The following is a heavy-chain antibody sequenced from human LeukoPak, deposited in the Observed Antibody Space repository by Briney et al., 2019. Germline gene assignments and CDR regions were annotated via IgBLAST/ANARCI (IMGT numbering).Heavy chain of an antibody. V-gene: IGHV4-4*07. D-gene: IGHD2-15*01. Sequence: KPSETLSLTCSVSGASINRRYGSWMRPPAGEGVAGIGRFYISGSTNYTSSVQSRITMSVDTSKNQFSLKLSPVTAADTAVYYCARALNPLPGTYYFDYWGQGTLVTVSS. CDR2: FYISGST. CDR1: GASINRRY. J-gene: IGHJ4*02. CDR3: ARALNPLPGTYYFDY.